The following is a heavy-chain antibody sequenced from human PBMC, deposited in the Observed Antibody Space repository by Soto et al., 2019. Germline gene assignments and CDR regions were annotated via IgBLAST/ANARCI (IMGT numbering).Heavy chain of an antibody. CDR3: ASVVAIGDYFDY. CDR1: GFSLSTSGVG. V-gene: IGHV2-5*01. J-gene: IGHJ4*02. CDR2: IYWNDDK. D-gene: IGHD2-15*01. Sequence: SGPTLVNPTQTLTLTCTFSGFSLSTSGVGVGWIRQPPGKALEWLALIYWNDDKRYSPSLKSRLTITKDTSKNQVVLTMTNMDPVDTATYYCASVVAIGDYFDYWGQGTLVTVSS.